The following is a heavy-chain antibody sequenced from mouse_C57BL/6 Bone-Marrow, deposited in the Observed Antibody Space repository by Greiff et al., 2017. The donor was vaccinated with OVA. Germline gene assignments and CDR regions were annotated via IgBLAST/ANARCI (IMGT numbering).Heavy chain of an antibody. Sequence: VHLVESGPGLVQPSQSLSITCTVSGFSLTSYGVHWVRQSPGKGLEWLGVIWRGGSTDYNAAFMSRLSITKDNSKSQVFFKMNSLQADDTAIYYCAKRGGSSPYYYAMDYWGQGTSVTVSS. V-gene: IGHV2-5*01. CDR2: IWRGGST. D-gene: IGHD1-1*01. J-gene: IGHJ4*01. CDR1: GFSLTSYG. CDR3: AKRGGSSPYYYAMDY.